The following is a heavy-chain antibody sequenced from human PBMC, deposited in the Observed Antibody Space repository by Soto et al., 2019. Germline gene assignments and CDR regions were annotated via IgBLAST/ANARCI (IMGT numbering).Heavy chain of an antibody. CDR3: ARRVYGDLLDH. V-gene: IGHV4-59*08. D-gene: IGHD4-17*01. CDR2: IFYTGST. Sequence: QVQLPESGPGLVKPSETLSLTCTVSGGSMSPYYWSWIRQPPGKGLEWIGYIFYTGSTTYNPSLKRRVTISVDTSNNQFSLKLSSVTAADSAVYYCARRVYGDLLDHWGQGTLVTVSS. J-gene: IGHJ4*02. CDR1: GGSMSPYY.